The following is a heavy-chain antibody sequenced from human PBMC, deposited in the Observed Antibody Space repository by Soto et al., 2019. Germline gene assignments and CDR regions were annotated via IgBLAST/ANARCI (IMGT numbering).Heavy chain of an antibody. CDR2: IYSDGSST. V-gene: IGHV3-74*01. J-gene: IGHJ4*02. CDR3: ARRRGSSGWKTNFDY. Sequence: EVQLVESGGGLVQPGGSLRLSCAASGFTFSSYWMHWVRQAPGKGLVWVSRIYSDGSSTSYADSVKGRFTISRDNAKNTLYLQMNSLRAEETAVYYCARRRGSSGWKTNFDYWGQGTLVTVSS. D-gene: IGHD6-19*01. CDR1: GFTFSSYW.